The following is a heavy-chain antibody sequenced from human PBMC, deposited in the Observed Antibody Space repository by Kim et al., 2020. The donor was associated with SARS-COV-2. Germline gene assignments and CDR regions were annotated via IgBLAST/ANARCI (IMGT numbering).Heavy chain of an antibody. CDR1: GYTLTELS. CDR2: FDPEDGET. J-gene: IGHJ4*02. Sequence: ASVKVSCKVSGYTLTELSMHWVRQAPGKGLEWMGGFDPEDGETIYAQKFQGRVTMTEDTSTDTAYMELSSLRSEDTAVYYCATWGYSGYDQRGLYWGQGTLVTVSS. D-gene: IGHD5-12*01. V-gene: IGHV1-24*01. CDR3: ATWGYSGYDQRGLY.